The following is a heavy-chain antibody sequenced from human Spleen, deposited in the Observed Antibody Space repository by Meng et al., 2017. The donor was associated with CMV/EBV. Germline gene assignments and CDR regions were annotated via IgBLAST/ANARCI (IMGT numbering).Heavy chain of an antibody. Sequence: FGGSFHGYCGAWTRQLPGEELEWNGENNHSGSTNYNPSLKSRVTISVDTSKNQFSLKLSSVTAADTAVYYCARGPPYGSGSYSQYDYWGQGTLVTVSS. CDR3: ARGPPYGSGSYSQYDY. V-gene: IGHV4-34*01. CDR1: GGSFHGYC. J-gene: IGHJ4*02. D-gene: IGHD3-10*01. CDR2: NNHSGST.